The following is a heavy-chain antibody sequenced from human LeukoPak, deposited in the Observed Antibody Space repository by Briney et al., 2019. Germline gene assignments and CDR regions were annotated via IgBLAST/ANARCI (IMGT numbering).Heavy chain of an antibody. D-gene: IGHD2-21*02. V-gene: IGHV3-21*01. CDR1: GFTFSSYS. J-gene: IGHJ5*02. CDR3: AREIVVVTAATSHNWFDP. Sequence: GGSLRLSCAASGFTFSSYSMNWVRQAPGKGLEWVSPISSSSSYIYYADSVKGRFTISRDNAKNSLYLQMNSLRAEDTAVYYCAREIVVVTAATSHNWFDPWGQGTLVTVSS. CDR2: ISSSSSYI.